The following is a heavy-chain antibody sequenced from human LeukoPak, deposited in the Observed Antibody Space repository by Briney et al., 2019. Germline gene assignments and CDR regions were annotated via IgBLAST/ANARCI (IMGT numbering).Heavy chain of an antibody. D-gene: IGHD5-18*01. CDR3: ARDEDVDTAMSYYFDY. V-gene: IGHV1-46*01. J-gene: IGHJ4*02. CDR1: GYTFTSYY. Sequence: ASVKVSCKASGYTFTSYYMHWVRQAPGQGLEWMGIINPSGGSTSYAQKFQGRVTMTRDTSTSTVYMELSSLRSEDTAVYYCARDEDVDTAMSYYFDYWGQGTLVTVS. CDR2: INPSGGST.